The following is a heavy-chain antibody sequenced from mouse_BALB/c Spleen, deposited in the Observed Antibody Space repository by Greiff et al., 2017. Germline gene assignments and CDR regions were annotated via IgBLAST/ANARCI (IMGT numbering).Heavy chain of an antibody. CDR2: ISTYYGDA. Sequence: VQLQQSGAELVRPGVSVKISCKGSGYTFTDYAMHWVKQSHAKSLEWIGVISTYYGDASYNQKFKGKATMTVDKSSSTAYMELARLTYEDSAIYNCARGAGGDGAMDYWGQGTSVTVSS. CDR1: GYTFTDYA. J-gene: IGHJ4*01. CDR3: ARGAGGDGAMDY. V-gene: IGHV1S137*01.